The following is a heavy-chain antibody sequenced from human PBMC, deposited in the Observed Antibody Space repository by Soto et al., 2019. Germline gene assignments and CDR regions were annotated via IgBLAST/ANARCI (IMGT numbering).Heavy chain of an antibody. D-gene: IGHD6-19*01. J-gene: IGHJ4*02. CDR1: GGSITRNNHY. Sequence: QLQLQESGPGLVKPSETLSLTCIVSGGSITRNNHYWGWIRQSPGKGLVWIGSILYSGSTNYNTYLKSSVSLSVETYKNQFSLKMSSVTAADTALYYCARLGSSGWYQGSDFAYWGQGTLVTVSS. CDR3: ARLGSSGWYQGSDFAY. CDR2: ILYSGST. V-gene: IGHV4-39*01.